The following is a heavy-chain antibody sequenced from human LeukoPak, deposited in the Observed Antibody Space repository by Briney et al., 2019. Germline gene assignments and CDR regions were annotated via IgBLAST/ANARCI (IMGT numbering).Heavy chain of an antibody. CDR2: INHSGST. V-gene: IGHV4-34*01. D-gene: IGHD3-10*01. Sequence: PSETLSLTCAVYGGSFSGYYWSWIRQPPGKGLEWIGEINHSGSTNYNPSLKSRVTISVDTSKNQFSLKLSSVTAADRAGYYCARGTNVLLWFGTAGDVWGQGATVTVSS. CDR3: ARGTNVLLWFGTAGDV. CDR1: GGSFSGYY. J-gene: IGHJ6*02.